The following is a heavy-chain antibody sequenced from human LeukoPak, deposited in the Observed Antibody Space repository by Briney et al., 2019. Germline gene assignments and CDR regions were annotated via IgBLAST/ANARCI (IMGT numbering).Heavy chain of an antibody. Sequence: GGSLRLSCAASGFTFSSYGMHWVRQAPGKGLEWVAVISYDGSNKYYADSVKGRFTISRDNSKNTLYLQMNSLRAEDTAAYYCAKNWNYGFDYWGQGTLVTVSS. J-gene: IGHJ4*02. V-gene: IGHV3-30*18. CDR2: ISYDGSNK. CDR3: AKNWNYGFDY. CDR1: GFTFSSYG. D-gene: IGHD1-7*01.